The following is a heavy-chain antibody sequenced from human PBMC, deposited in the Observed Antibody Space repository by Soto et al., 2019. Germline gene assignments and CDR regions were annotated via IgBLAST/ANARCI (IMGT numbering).Heavy chain of an antibody. CDR1: GFRFSIYS. Sequence: EVQLVESGGGLVQPGGSLRLSCAASGFRFSIYSMNWVRQAPGKGLEWSAYITSDTNTIKYADSVKGGFTISRDNGKNSVYLQMNSLRDEDTAVYYCARSVEGHFDYWGQGTVVTVSA. CDR2: ITSDTNTI. D-gene: IGHD6-19*01. CDR3: ARSVEGHFDY. V-gene: IGHV3-48*02. J-gene: IGHJ4*02.